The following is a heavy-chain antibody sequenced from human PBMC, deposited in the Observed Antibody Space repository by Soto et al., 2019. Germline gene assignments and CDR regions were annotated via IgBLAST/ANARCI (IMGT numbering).Heavy chain of an antibody. Sequence: PSETLSLTCAVYGGSFSGYYWSWIRQPPGKGLEWIGEINHSGSTNYNPSLKSRVTISVDTSKNQFSLKLSSVTAADTAVYYCARVGGGRDYYYYHYMDVWGKGTTVTVSS. CDR2: INHSGST. J-gene: IGHJ6*03. D-gene: IGHD6-25*01. V-gene: IGHV4-34*01. CDR3: ARVGGGRDYYYYHYMDV. CDR1: GGSFSGYY.